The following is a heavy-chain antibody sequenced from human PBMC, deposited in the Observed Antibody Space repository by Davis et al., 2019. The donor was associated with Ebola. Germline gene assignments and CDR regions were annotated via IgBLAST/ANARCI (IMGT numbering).Heavy chain of an antibody. D-gene: IGHD6-6*01. J-gene: IGHJ6*02. CDR3: ARESIAARRTYYGMDV. Sequence: AASVKVSCKASGYTFTSYAMHWVRQAPGQRLEWMGWINAGNGNTKYSQKFQGRVTITRDTSASTAYMELSSLRSEDTAVYYCARESIAARRTYYGMDVWGQGTTVTVSS. CDR2: INAGNGNT. CDR1: GYTFTSYA. V-gene: IGHV1-3*01.